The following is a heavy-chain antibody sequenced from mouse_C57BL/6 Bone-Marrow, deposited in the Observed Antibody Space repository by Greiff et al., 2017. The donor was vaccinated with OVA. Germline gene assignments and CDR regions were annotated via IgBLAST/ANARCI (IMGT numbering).Heavy chain of an antibody. D-gene: IGHD2-3*01. CDR1: GFNIKDDY. CDR3: TTGLLSFAY. J-gene: IGHJ3*01. CDR2: IDPENGDT. V-gene: IGHV14-4*01. Sequence: EVQGVESGAELVRPGASAKLSCTASGFNIKDDYMHWVKQRPEQGLEWIGWIDPENGDTEYASKFQGKATITADTSSNTAYLQLSSLTSEDTAVYYCTTGLLSFAYWGQGTLVTVSA.